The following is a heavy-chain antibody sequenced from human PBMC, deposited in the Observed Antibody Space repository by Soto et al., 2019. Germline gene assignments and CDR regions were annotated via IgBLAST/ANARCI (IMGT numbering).Heavy chain of an antibody. J-gene: IGHJ6*02. CDR2: INPSGGST. CDR1: GYTFTSHY. V-gene: IGHV1-46*01. CDR3: AIRQDNWNFGSGIPDYYYGMDV. Sequence: ASVKVSCKASGYTFTSHYMHWVRQAPGQGLEWMGIINPSGGSTTYGQKFQGRVTMTRDTSTTTVYMELSSLRSEDTAVYYCAIRQDNWNFGSGIPDYYYGMDVWGQGTTVTV. D-gene: IGHD1-7*01.